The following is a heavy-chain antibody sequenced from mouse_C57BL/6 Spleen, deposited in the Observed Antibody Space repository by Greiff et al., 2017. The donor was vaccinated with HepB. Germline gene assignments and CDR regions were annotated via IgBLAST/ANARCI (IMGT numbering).Heavy chain of an antibody. CDR2: IDPETGGT. CDR3: TRRDYYGSSYEDYAIDY. Sequence: VQLQQSGAELVRPGASVTLSCKASGYTFTDYEMHWVKQTPVHGLEWIGAIDPETGGTAYNQKFKGKAILTADKSSSTAYMELRSLTSEDSAVYYCTRRDYYGSSYEDYAIDYWGQGTSVTVSS. CDR1: GYTFTDYE. D-gene: IGHD1-1*01. J-gene: IGHJ4*01. V-gene: IGHV1-15*01.